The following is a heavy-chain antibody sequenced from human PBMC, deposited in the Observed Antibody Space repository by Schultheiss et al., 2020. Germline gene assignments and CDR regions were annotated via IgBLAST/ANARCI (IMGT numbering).Heavy chain of an antibody. CDR2: IYYSGST. V-gene: IGHV4-31*03. J-gene: IGHJ5*02. CDR3: ARWLLDRYNWFDP. CDR1: GGSISSSSYY. Sequence: LTLSCTVSGGSISSSSYYWGWIRQPPGKGLEWIGYIYYSGSTYYNPSLKSRVTISVDTSKNQFSLKLSSVTAADTAVYYCARWLLDRYNWFDPWGQGTLVTVSS. D-gene: IGHD3-22*01.